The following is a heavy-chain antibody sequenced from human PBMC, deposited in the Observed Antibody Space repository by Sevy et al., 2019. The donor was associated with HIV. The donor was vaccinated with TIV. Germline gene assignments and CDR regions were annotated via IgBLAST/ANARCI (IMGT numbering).Heavy chain of an antibody. CDR2: IWFDGSNT. Sequence: GGSLRLSCAASGFTFSTNGMHWVRQAPGKGLEWVALIWFDGSNTYYADSVKGRFTISRDIAKNTLHLQMNSLRAEDTAVYYCARDLEFYDYGDYGPAFMPDYWGQGTLVTVSS. J-gene: IGHJ4*02. V-gene: IGHV3-33*01. CDR1: GFTFSTNG. CDR3: ARDLEFYDYGDYGPAFMPDY. D-gene: IGHD4-17*01.